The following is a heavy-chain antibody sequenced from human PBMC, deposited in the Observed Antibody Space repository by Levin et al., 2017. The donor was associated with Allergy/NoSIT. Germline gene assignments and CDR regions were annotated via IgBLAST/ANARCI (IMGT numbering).Heavy chain of an antibody. D-gene: IGHD2-15*01. Sequence: GGSLRLSCEASGFTFSSYWMSWVRHAPGKGLEWVANTKQDGSEKYYVDSVKGRFTISRDNAKSSLYLQMNSLRPEDTAVYYCARDRGYCSGGSCPSQNLFDYWGQGTLVTVSS. CDR2: TKQDGSEK. CDR3: ARDRGYCSGGSCPSQNLFDY. V-gene: IGHV3-7*01. J-gene: IGHJ4*02. CDR1: GFTFSSYW.